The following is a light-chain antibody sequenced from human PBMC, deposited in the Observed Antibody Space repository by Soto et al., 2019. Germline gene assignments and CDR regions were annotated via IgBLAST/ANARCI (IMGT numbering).Light chain of an antibody. CDR2: QAS. CDR1: RSISTW. CDR3: QQYISDSRT. J-gene: IGKJ2*02. V-gene: IGKV1-5*03. Sequence: DIQMTQSPSTLSASVGDRVTINCRASRSISTWLAWYQHSPGKAPKLLIYQASSLEDGVPSRFSGSGSGTEFTLTISSLQPDDFATYFCQQYISDSRTFGQGTKVESK.